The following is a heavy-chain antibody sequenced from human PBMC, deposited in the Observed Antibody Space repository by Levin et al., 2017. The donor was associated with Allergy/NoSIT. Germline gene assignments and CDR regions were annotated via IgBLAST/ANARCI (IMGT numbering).Heavy chain of an antibody. J-gene: IGHJ6*02. CDR1: GFSLSTSGVG. CDR3: AHSNYDILTGHSRPVVYRRYYYGMDV. CDR2: IYWDDDK. Sequence: SGPTLVKPTQTLTLTCTFSGFSLSTSGVGVGWIRQPPGKALEWLALIYWDDDKRYSPSLKSRLTITKDTSKNQVVLTMTNMDPVDTATYYCAHSNYDILTGHSRPVVYRRYYYGMDVWGQGTTVTVSS. D-gene: IGHD3-9*01. V-gene: IGHV2-5*02.